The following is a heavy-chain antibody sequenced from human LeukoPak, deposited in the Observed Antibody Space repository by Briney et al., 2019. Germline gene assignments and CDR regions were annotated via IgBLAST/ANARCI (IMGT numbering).Heavy chain of an antibody. V-gene: IGHV3-30*18. Sequence: PGGSLRLSCAASGFTFSSYSMNWVRQAPGKGLEWVAVISFDGSDKYYADSVKGRFTISRDNSKNTLYLQMNSLRAEDTAVYYCAKGQTKTYYYDSSGYGLLDYWGQGTLVTVSS. D-gene: IGHD3-22*01. J-gene: IGHJ4*02. CDR1: GFTFSSYS. CDR3: AKGQTKTYYYDSSGYGLLDY. CDR2: ISFDGSDK.